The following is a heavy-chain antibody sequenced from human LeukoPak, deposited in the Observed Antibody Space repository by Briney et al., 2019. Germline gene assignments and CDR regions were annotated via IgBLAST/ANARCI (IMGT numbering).Heavy chain of an antibody. CDR1: GGTFSSYA. V-gene: IGHV1-69*06. D-gene: IGHD6-13*01. CDR3: ARGKQQLVRSDAFDI. Sequence: ASVKVSCKASGGTFSSYAISWVRQAPGQGLEWMGGIIPIFGTANYAQKFQGRVTITADKSTSTAYMELSSLRSEDTAVYYCARGKQQLVRSDAFDIWGQGTMVTVSS. J-gene: IGHJ3*02. CDR2: IIPIFGTA.